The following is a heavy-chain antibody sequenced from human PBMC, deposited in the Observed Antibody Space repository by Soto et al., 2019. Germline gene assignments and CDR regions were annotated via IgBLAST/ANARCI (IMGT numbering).Heavy chain of an antibody. CDR2: INPKSGGT. V-gene: IGHV1-2*04. J-gene: IGHJ6*02. D-gene: IGHD2-8*01. CDR1: GYIFTDYH. Sequence: VKVSCKASGYIFTDYHIHWVRQAPGQGLEWLGRINPKSGGTSTAQKFQGWVTMTTDTSISTASMELTRLTSDDTAIYYCARGDSTDCSNGVCSFFYNHDMDVWGQGTTVTVS. CDR3: ARGDSTDCSNGVCSFFYNHDMDV.